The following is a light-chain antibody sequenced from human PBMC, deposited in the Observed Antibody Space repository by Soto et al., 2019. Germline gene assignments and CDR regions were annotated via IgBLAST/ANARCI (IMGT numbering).Light chain of an antibody. V-gene: IGKV3-11*01. J-gene: IGKJ4*02. Sequence: EIVLTQSPATLSLSPGERATLSCRASQSVSSYLAWYQQKPGQAPRLLIYDASNRATGIPARFSGSGSGTAFTLTISSLDPEDFAVYYCQQRSNWPQLTFGGGPKVEIK. CDR3: QQRSNWPQLT. CDR2: DAS. CDR1: QSVSSY.